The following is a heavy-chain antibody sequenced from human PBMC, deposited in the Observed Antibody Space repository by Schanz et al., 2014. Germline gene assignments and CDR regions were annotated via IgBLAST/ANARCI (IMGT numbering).Heavy chain of an antibody. V-gene: IGHV1-2*06. J-gene: IGHJ6*02. Sequence: QVHVVQSGAEVKKPGASVKVSCKASGHPFTAYYMHWVRQAPGQGLEWMGRINPNSGGTNYAENFQGRVTMTRDTSTSTVYMELSRLTSDDTALYYCARDGHSSIWDSYYFYGLDVWGQGTTVTVSS. CDR3: ARDGHSSIWDSYYFYGLDV. CDR1: GHPFTAYY. CDR2: INPNSGGT. D-gene: IGHD6-13*01.